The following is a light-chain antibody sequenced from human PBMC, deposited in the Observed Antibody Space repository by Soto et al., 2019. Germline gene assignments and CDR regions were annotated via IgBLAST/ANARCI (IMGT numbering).Light chain of an antibody. J-gene: IGLJ2*01. Sequence: SYELTQPPSVSVAPGQTARITCGGNTIGSKSVHWYQQKPGRAPVLVVYDDSDRPSGIPERFSGSNSGNTATLTISRVEAGDEADYYCQVWDSSSDHPLFGGGTKVTVL. CDR1: TIGSKS. CDR2: DDS. CDR3: QVWDSSSDHPL. V-gene: IGLV3-21*02.